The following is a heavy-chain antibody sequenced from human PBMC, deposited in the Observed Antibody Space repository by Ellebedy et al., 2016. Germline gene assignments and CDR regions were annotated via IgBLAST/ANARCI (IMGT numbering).Heavy chain of an antibody. CDR2: IYYSGST. D-gene: IGHD2-21*02. Sequence: SETLSLTXTVSGGSISSYYWSWIRQPPGKGLEWIGYIYYSGSTNYNPSLKSRVTISVDTSKNQFSLKLSSVTAADTAVYYCARGCGGDCHKWGAFDIWGQGTMVTVSS. CDR1: GGSISSYY. CDR3: ARGCGGDCHKWGAFDI. J-gene: IGHJ3*02. V-gene: IGHV4-59*01.